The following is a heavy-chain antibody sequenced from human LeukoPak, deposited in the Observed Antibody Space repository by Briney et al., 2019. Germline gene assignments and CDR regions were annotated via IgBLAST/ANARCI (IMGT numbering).Heavy chain of an antibody. D-gene: IGHD4-23*01. J-gene: IGHJ1*01. Sequence: PSETLSLTCAVSGGSLSTYYWTWIRQPPGKGLEWIGEINHGGSTNYNPSLKSRVTISIDTSNNQFSLKLSSVTAADTAVYYCARYLDYGGNSRVFQHWGQGTLVTVSS. CDR3: ARYLDYGGNSRVFQH. V-gene: IGHV4-34*01. CDR1: GGSLSTYY. CDR2: INHGGST.